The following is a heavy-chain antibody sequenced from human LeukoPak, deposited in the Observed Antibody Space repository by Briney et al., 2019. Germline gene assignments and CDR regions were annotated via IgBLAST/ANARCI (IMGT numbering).Heavy chain of an antibody. CDR3: ARRVGWNWFDP. CDR1: GYSFTSYW. V-gene: IGHV5-51*01. J-gene: IGHJ5*02. CDR2: IYPGDSDT. D-gene: IGHD2-15*01. Sequence: GESLKISCKGSGYSFTSYWIGWVRQMPGKGLEWMGIIYPGDSDTRYSPSFQGPVTIYADKSISSAYLQWRSLKATDTAMYYCARRVGWNWFDPWGQGTLVTVSS.